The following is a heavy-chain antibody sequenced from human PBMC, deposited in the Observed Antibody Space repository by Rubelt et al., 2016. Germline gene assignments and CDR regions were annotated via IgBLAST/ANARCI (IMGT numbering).Heavy chain of an antibody. D-gene: IGHD3-22*01. Sequence: QVQLQESGPGLVKPSQTLSLTCTVSGGSISSGGYYWSWIRQHPGKGLEWIGYIYYSGSTNYNPSLKVRGTISVDTSKNQLSLKLSSVTAADTAVYYCARREYYDSLEDYWGQGTLVTVSS. CDR1: GGSISSGGYY. CDR3: ARREYYDSLEDY. V-gene: IGHV4-31*03. CDR2: IYYSGST. J-gene: IGHJ4*02.